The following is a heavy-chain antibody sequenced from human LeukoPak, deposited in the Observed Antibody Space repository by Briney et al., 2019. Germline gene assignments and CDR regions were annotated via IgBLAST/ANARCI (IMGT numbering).Heavy chain of an antibody. V-gene: IGHV4-39*01. D-gene: IGHD1-1*01. Sequence: SETLSLTCTVSGGSFSSSSYYWGWIRQPPGKGLEWIGSLFYSVNTYYNPSLKSRVTISVDTSKNQFSLKLSSVSAADTAVYYCARHLRASGLTLESAFDIWGQGTMVTVSS. CDR2: LFYSVNT. CDR1: GGSFSSSSYY. CDR3: ARHLRASGLTLESAFDI. J-gene: IGHJ3*02.